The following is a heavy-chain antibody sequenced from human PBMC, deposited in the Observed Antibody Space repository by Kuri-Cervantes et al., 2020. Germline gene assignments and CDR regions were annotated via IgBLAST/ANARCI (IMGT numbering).Heavy chain of an antibody. Sequence: SQTLSLTCAVTGYPIKSGYYWGWVRQPPGKGLEWIGEINHSGSTNYNPSLKSRVTISVDTSKNQFSLKLSSVTAADTAVYYCARGGRHMTIFGVLLGGDYYYMDAWGKGTTVTVSS. V-gene: IGHV4-34*01. CDR2: INHSGST. CDR3: ARGGRHMTIFGVLLGGDYYYMDA. CDR1: GYPIKSGYY. D-gene: IGHD3-3*01. J-gene: IGHJ6*03.